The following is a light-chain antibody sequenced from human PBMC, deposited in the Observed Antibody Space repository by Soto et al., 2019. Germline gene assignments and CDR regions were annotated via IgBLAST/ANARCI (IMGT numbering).Light chain of an antibody. CDR1: QSVSSSY. V-gene: IGKV3-20*01. J-gene: IGKJ5*01. CDR2: GAS. CDR3: QQYGSSPPIT. Sequence: EIVLTQSPGTLSLSPGERATLSCRASQSVSSSYLAWYQQKPGQAPRLLIYGASSKATGIPDRFSGSGSGTDFTLTSSRLEPEDFAVYYCQQYGSSPPITCGQGTRLGI.